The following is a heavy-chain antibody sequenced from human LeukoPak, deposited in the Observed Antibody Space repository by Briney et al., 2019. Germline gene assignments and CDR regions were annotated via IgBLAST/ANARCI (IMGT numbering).Heavy chain of an antibody. CDR1: GFTFSSYA. CDR3: AKGGFGGYDSSGYYLGYFDY. CDR2: ISGSGGST. Sequence: GGSLRLSCEASGFTFSSYAMSWVRQAPGKGLEWVSAISGSGGSTYYADSVKGRFTISRDNSKNTLYLQMNSLRAEDTAVYYCAKGGFGGYDSSGYYLGYFDYWGQGTLVTVSS. V-gene: IGHV3-23*01. J-gene: IGHJ4*02. D-gene: IGHD3-22*01.